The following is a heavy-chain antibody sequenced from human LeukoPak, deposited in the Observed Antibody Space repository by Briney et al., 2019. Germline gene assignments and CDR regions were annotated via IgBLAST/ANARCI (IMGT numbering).Heavy chain of an antibody. D-gene: IGHD6-6*01. Sequence: ASVKVSCKASGFSFITYYMHWVRQAPGQGLEWMGVINPSGGTTRYSQKFQGRVTVTRDTATSTVYMELSSLRSDDTAVYYCASTYSSSPPFDYWGQGTLVTVSS. J-gene: IGHJ4*02. CDR2: INPSGGTT. CDR1: GFSFITYY. V-gene: IGHV1-46*01. CDR3: ASTYSSSPPFDY.